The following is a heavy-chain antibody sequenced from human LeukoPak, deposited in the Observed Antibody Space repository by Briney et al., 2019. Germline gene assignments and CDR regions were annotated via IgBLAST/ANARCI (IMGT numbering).Heavy chain of an antibody. CDR2: IIPIFGTA. CDR3: ARGSYYDSEIDY. CDR1: GGTFSSYA. D-gene: IGHD3-22*01. J-gene: IGHJ4*02. Sequence: SVKVSCKASGGTFSSYAISWVRQAPGQGLEWIGGIIPIFGTANYAQKFQGRVTITADESTSTAYMELSSLRSEDTAVYYCARGSYYDSEIDYWGQGTLVTVSS. V-gene: IGHV1-69*13.